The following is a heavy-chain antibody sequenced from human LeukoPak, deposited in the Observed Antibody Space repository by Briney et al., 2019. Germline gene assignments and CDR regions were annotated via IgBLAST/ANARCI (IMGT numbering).Heavy chain of an antibody. CDR3: AAGWVCSGGSCYYYFDY. Sequence: SVKVSCKASGFTFTSSAMQWVRQARGQRLEWIGWIVVGSGNTNYAQKFQERVTITRDMSTSTAYMELSSLRSEDTAVYYCAAGWVCSGGSCYYYFDYWGQGTLVTISS. D-gene: IGHD2-15*01. CDR2: IVVGSGNT. V-gene: IGHV1-58*02. CDR1: GFTFTSSA. J-gene: IGHJ4*02.